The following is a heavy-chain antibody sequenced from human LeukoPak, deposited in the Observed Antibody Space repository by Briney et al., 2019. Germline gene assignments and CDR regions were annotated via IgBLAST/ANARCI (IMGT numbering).Heavy chain of an antibody. CDR2: FDPENGEA. V-gene: IGHV1-24*01. CDR3: AAGGVYDLLDN. J-gene: IGHJ4*02. CDR1: GYSLSELS. D-gene: IGHD2-8*01. Sequence: ASVKVSCKVSGYSLSELSMHWVRQAPGKGLEWMGGFDPENGEAVYAQKFQGRVTMTEDTSTDTSYMELNSLKSEDTAVYYCAAGGVYDLLDNWGQGALVTVSS.